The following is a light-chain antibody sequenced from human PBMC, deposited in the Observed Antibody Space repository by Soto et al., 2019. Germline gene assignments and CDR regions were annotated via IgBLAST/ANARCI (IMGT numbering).Light chain of an antibody. Sequence: EIVMTQTPLSLSVTPGQPASISCKSSQSLVFSDGKTYLHWYVQRPGQPPQLLIYAVSKRFSGVPARVSGSESGKDFRLKISRVEAEDVGVYYCMQTVQFTWTFGQGTKVEIK. CDR1: QSLVFSDGKTY. CDR3: MQTVQFTWT. CDR2: AVS. J-gene: IGKJ1*01. V-gene: IGKV2D-29*01.